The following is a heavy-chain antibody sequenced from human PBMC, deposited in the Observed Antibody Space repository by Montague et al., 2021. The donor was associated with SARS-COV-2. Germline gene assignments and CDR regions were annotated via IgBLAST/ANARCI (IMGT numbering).Heavy chain of an antibody. CDR1: GGSISPYY. D-gene: IGHD3-3*01. CDR2: TSYSGST. J-gene: IGHJ6*02. Sequence: SETLSLTCTVSGGSISPYYWCWIRQSPGKGLECIGYTSYSGSTDYNPSLKSRVTISIGTSKKQFSLKLSSVTGADTAVYYCAGWGGYYDSPCYWYALDVWGQGTTVTVSS. V-gene: IGHV4-59*12. CDR3: AGWGGYYDSPCYWYALDV.